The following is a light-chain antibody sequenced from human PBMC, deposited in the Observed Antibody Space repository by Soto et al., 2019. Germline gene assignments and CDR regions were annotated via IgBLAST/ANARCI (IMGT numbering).Light chain of an antibody. CDR1: QSVSSN. CDR3: QQYGSSPPIT. J-gene: IGKJ5*01. V-gene: IGKV3-15*01. CDR2: GAS. Sequence: EIVMTHSPDTLSVSPGERATLSCRASQSVSSNLAWYQQKPGQAPRLLIYGASTRATGIPARFSGSGSGTEFTLTISSLQSEDFAVYYCQQYGSSPPITFGQGTRLEIK.